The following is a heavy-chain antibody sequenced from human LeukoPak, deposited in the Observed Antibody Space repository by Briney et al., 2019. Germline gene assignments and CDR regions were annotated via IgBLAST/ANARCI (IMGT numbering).Heavy chain of an antibody. CDR1: GFTVSSNY. CDR2: IYSGGST. J-gene: IGHJ6*02. D-gene: IGHD7-27*01. V-gene: IGHV3-53*01. Sequence: PGGSLRLSCAASGFTVSSNYMSWVRQAPGKGLEWVSVIYSGGSTYYADSVKGRFTISRDNSKNTLYLQMNSLRAGDTAVYYCASWAYYYYGMDVWGQGTTVTVSS. CDR3: ASWAYYYYGMDV.